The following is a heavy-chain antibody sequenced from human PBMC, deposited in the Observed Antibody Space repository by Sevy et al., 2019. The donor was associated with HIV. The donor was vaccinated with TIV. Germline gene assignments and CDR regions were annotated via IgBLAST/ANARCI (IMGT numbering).Heavy chain of an antibody. CDR2: IKRKTDSGTT. V-gene: IGHV3-15*01. J-gene: IGHJ4*02. CDR1: GITFSNTW. D-gene: IGHD2-15*01. Sequence: GGSLRLSCAASGITFSNTWMSWVRQAPGKGLEWLGRIKRKTDSGTTDYAAPVKGRFTISREDSKNTLHLQMNGLKTEDTAVYYCTTEGLYCSGDICHSEAFDYWGQGTLVTVSS. CDR3: TTEGLYCSGDICHSEAFDY.